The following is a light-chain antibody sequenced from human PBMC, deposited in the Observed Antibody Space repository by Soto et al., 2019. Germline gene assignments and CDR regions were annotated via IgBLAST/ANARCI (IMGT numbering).Light chain of an antibody. CDR2: DVS. Sequence: QLVLTQPASVSGSPGQSITISCTGTSSDVGGYNYVSWYQQHPDKAPKLMVYDVSNRPSGVSNRFSGSKSGNTASLTISGLQAEDEADYYCSSYTSSSTLIFGGGTKLTVL. V-gene: IGLV2-14*01. CDR1: SSDVGGYNY. J-gene: IGLJ2*01. CDR3: SSYTSSSTLI.